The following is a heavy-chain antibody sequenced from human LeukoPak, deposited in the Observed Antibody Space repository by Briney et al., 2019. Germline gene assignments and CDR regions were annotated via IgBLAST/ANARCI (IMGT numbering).Heavy chain of an antibody. J-gene: IGHJ4*02. Sequence: GGYLRLSWAASGCTFSDYAMSWVRQAPGKGLEWVSGISGSGGSTYYADSVKGRFTISRDNSKNTLYLQMNSLRAEDTALYYCAKRGYYDSSGYTPLSFWGQGTLVTVSS. V-gene: IGHV3-23*01. D-gene: IGHD3-22*01. CDR1: GCTFSDYA. CDR3: AKRGYYDSSGYTPLSF. CDR2: ISGSGGST.